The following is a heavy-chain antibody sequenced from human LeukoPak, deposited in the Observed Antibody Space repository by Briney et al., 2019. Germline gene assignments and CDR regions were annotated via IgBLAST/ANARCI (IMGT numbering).Heavy chain of an antibody. CDR3: ARDWVPRFLEWSTDAFDI. V-gene: IGHV3-20*01. J-gene: IGHJ3*02. D-gene: IGHD3-3*01. Sequence: GGSLRLSCAASGFTFDDYGMSWVRQAPGKGLEWVSGINWNGGSTGYADSVKGRFTISRDNAKNSLYLQMNSLRAEDTALYHCARDWVPRFLEWSTDAFDIWGQGTMVTVSS. CDR1: GFTFDDYG. CDR2: INWNGGST.